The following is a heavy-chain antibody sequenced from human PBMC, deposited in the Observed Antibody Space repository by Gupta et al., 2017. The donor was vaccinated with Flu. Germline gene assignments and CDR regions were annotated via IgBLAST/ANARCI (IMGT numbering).Heavy chain of an antibody. J-gene: IGHJ5*02. V-gene: IGHV1-3*01. CDR2: IHPENDNT. Sequence: VYLVQSGAELKLPGASVKVSCKPSGHTSATYNIHWVRQAPGQRLEWMGWIHPENDNTQISEKFRERVTVTRDRSASTFYMELKSLTSEDTAVYYCAASGTQLSENWFDPWGQGTHLTVSS. CDR3: AASGTQLSENWFDP. D-gene: IGHD3-10*01. CDR1: GHTSATYN.